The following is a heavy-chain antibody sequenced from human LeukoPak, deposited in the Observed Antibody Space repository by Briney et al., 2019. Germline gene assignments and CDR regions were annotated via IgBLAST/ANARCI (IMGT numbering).Heavy chain of an antibody. CDR1: GFTFSSYG. Sequence: PGGSLRLSCAASGFTFSSYGMHWVRQAPGKGLEWVAFIRYDGSNKYYADSVKGRFTISRDNSKNTLYLQMNSLRAEDTAVYYCAKESVDFWSGYHVPDYWGQGTLVTVSS. D-gene: IGHD3-3*01. V-gene: IGHV3-30*02. CDR2: IRYDGSNK. CDR3: AKESVDFWSGYHVPDY. J-gene: IGHJ4*02.